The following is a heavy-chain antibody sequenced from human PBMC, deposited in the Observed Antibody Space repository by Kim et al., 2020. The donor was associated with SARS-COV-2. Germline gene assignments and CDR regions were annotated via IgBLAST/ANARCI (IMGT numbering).Heavy chain of an antibody. CDR2: T. Sequence: TSYAQKFQGRVTMTRDTSTSTVYMELSSLRSEDTAVYYCARWDRTSNFDYWDQGTLVTVSS. J-gene: IGHJ4*02. D-gene: IGHD1-26*01. V-gene: IGHV1-46*01. CDR3: ARWDRTSNFDY.